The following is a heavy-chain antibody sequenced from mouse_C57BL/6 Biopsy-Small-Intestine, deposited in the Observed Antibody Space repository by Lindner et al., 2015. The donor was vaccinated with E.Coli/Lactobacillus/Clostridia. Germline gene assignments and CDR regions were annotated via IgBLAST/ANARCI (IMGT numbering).Heavy chain of an antibody. J-gene: IGHJ4*01. CDR2: INPKSGDT. CDR3: ARTSGYSYAYDW. Sequence: SVKVSCKATGYMFTTYYMHWVRQAPGQGLEWMGIINPKSGDTTYAQKFQDRVTMTRDTSTSTVYMELSSLRSEDTAVYYCARTSGYSYAYDWWGQGTLVIVSS. V-gene: IGHV1-7*01. CDR1: GYMFTTYY.